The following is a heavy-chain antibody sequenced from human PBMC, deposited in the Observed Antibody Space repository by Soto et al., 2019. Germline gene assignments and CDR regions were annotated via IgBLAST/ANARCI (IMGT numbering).Heavy chain of an antibody. J-gene: IGHJ5*02. CDR1: GFPFSDSY. CDR3: ARGQQLVANWLDP. V-gene: IGHV3-11*01. CDR2: ISSTGSTP. D-gene: IGHD6-6*01. Sequence: GGSLRLSCAASGFPFSDSYMAWIRQAPGKGLEEIATISSTGSTPYYADSVKGRFTISRDNAQNSLYLEMNNLRAEDTAVYYCARGQQLVANWLDPWDQGILVTVSS.